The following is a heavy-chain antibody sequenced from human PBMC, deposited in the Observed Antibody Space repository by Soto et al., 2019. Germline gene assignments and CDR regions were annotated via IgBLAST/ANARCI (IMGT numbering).Heavy chain of an antibody. V-gene: IGHV4-34*01. Sequence: VTLSLTCAVYGGSFSGYYWSWIRQPPGKGLEWIGEINHSGSTNYNPSLKSRVTISVDTSKNQFSLKLSSVTAADTAVYYCARMGARGWELLYYYCGMDVWGQGTTVTVSS. D-gene: IGHD1-26*01. CDR1: GGSFSGYY. CDR2: INHSGST. CDR3: ARMGARGWELLYYYCGMDV. J-gene: IGHJ6*02.